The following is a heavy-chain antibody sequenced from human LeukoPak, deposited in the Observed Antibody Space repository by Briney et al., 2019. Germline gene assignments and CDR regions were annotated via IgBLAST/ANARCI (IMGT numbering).Heavy chain of an antibody. CDR2: ISGSGGST. CDR3: ARYSSSWQDAFDI. J-gene: IGHJ3*02. CDR1: GFTFSSYA. D-gene: IGHD6-13*01. Sequence: PGGSLRLSCAASGFTFSSYAMSWVRQAPGKGLEWVSAISGSGGSTYYADSVKGRFTISRDNSKNTLYLQMNSLRAEDTAVYYCARYSSSWQDAFDIWGQGTMVTVSS. V-gene: IGHV3-23*01.